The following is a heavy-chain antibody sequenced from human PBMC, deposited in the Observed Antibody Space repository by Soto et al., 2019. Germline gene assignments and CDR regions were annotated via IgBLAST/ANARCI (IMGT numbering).Heavy chain of an antibody. D-gene: IGHD3-22*01. Sequence: EVQLVESGGGLIQPGGSLRLSCAASGFTVSSNYMRWVRQAPGKGLEWVSVIYSGGSTYYADSVKGRFTISRDNSKNTLYLQMNSLRAEVTAVDYCARDRVESGYPEYFQHWGQGTLVTVSS. V-gene: IGHV3-53*01. J-gene: IGHJ1*01. CDR3: ARDRVESGYPEYFQH. CDR1: GFTVSSNY. CDR2: IYSGGST.